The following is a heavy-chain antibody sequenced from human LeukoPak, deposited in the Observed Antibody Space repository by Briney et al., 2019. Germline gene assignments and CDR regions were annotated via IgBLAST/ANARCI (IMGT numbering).Heavy chain of an antibody. CDR2: INHSGST. CDR1: GGSFSGYY. V-gene: IGHV4-34*01. Sequence: SETLSLTCAVYGGSFSGYYWSWTRQPPGKGLEWIGEINHSGSTNYNPSLKSRVTISVDTSKNQFSLKLSSVTAADTAVYYCAGLGAAEKLDYWGQGTLVTVSS. CDR3: AGLGAAEKLDY. J-gene: IGHJ4*02. D-gene: IGHD6-25*01.